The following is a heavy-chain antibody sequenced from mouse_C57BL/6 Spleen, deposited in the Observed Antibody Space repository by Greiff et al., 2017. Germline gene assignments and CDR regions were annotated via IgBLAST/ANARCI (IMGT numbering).Heavy chain of an antibody. V-gene: IGHV14-1*01. D-gene: IGHD1-1*01. CDR3: TTPLTTLVQFGY. J-gene: IGHJ2*01. Sequence: EVQLHQSGAELVRPGASVKLSCTASGFNIKDYYMHWVKQRPEQGLECIGRIDPEDGVTDYAPKFQCKATLTADTSSNTADLQLSSLTYEDTAVYYCTTPLTTLVQFGYWGQGTTLTVSA. CDR2: IDPEDGVT. CDR1: GFNIKDYY.